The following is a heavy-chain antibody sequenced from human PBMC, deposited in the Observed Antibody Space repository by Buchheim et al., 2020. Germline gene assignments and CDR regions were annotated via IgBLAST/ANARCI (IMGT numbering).Heavy chain of an antibody. V-gene: IGHV4-59*11. CDR2: IYYSGST. CDR3: AYSSGWDAEYFQH. J-gene: IGHJ1*01. D-gene: IGHD6-19*01. CDR1: GGSISSHY. Sequence: QVQLQESGPGLVKPSETLSLSCNVSGGSISSHYWSWIRQPPGKGLEWIGYIYYSGSTNYNPSLKSRVTISVETAKNHFFLKLNSVTAADTAVYYCAYSSGWDAEYFQHWGQGTL.